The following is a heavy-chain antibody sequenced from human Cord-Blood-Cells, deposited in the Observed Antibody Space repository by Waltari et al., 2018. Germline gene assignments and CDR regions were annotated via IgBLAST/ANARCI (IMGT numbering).Heavy chain of an antibody. CDR3: ARDSGSYNAFDI. D-gene: IGHD1-26*01. V-gene: IGHV4-4*02. CDR1: GGPMSSINW. J-gene: IGHJ3*02. Sequence: QVQLQESGPGLVKPSGTLPVPCAVSGGPMSSINWWPWVRQPPGKGLEWIGEIYHSGSTNYNPSLKSRVTISVDKSKNQFSLKLSSVTAADTAVYYCARDSGSYNAFDIWGQGTMVTVSS. CDR2: IYHSGST.